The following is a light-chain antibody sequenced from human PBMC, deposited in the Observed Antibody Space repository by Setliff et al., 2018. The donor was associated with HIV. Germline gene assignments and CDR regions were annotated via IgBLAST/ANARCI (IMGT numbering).Light chain of an antibody. CDR2: DVS. V-gene: IGLV2-14*03. J-gene: IGLJ1*01. Sequence: QSALTQPASVSGSPGQSITISCIGTSSDVGGYDFVSWYQQRPGKAPKLIIFDVSERPSGVSHRFSASKSGNTASLTISGLQTEDEANYFCASYRSPATYVFGMGTKVTVL. CDR3: ASYRSPATYV. CDR1: SSDVGGYDF.